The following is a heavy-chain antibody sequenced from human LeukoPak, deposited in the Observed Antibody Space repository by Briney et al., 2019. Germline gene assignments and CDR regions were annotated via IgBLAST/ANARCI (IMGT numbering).Heavy chain of an antibody. J-gene: IGHJ6*03. CDR1: GFTFNRYG. D-gene: IGHD2-15*01. CDR3: ARQMVEGQQNYYMDV. CDR2: TGPDGKKT. Sequence: GGSLRLSCAASGFTFNRYGMHWVRQAPGKGLEWVAFTGPDGKKTFYGDSLNGRFTISRDNFEDTVSLQMNTMRAEDTAVYYCARQMVEGQQNYYMDVWGNGTTVTVSS. V-gene: IGHV3-33*01.